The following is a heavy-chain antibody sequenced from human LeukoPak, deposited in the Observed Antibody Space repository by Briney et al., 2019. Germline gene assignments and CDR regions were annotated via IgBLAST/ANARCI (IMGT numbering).Heavy chain of an antibody. CDR2: INHSGST. D-gene: IGHD3-22*01. CDR1: GGSFSGYH. Sequence: SETLSLTCAVYGGSFSGYHWSWIRQPPGKGLEWIGEINHSGSTNYNPSLKSRVTISVDTSKNQFSLKLSSVTAADTAVYYCARVLSKSTYYYDSSGYYFDYWGQGTLVTVSS. J-gene: IGHJ4*02. V-gene: IGHV4-34*01. CDR3: ARVLSKSTYYYDSSGYYFDY.